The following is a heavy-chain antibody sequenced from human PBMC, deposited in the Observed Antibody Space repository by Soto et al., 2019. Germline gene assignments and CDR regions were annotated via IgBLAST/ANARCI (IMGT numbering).Heavy chain of an antibody. CDR2: IYYSGST. CDR3: ARDGRLTYYYGSGSSDAFDI. Sequence: SETLSLTCTFSVGSVISGSYYWSWIRQPPGKGLEWIGYIYYSGSTNYNPSLKSRVTISVDTSKNQFSLKLSSVTAADTAVYYCARDGRLTYYYGSGSSDAFDIWGQGTMVTVSS. CDR1: VGSVISGSYY. J-gene: IGHJ3*02. D-gene: IGHD3-10*01. V-gene: IGHV4-61*01.